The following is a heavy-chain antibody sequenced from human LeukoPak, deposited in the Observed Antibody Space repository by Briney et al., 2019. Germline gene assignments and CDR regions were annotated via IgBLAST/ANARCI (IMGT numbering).Heavy chain of an antibody. CDR3: ARRDISSGWSFDY. CDR2: IYHSGST. D-gene: IGHD6-19*01. J-gene: IGHJ4*02. V-gene: IGHV4-59*12. Sequence: PSETLSLTCSVSTDSTNTYYWSWIRQSPGKGLEWIGHIYHSGSTDYNPSFKSRVTMSIDTTEDQVSLTIRSVTAADTAFYYCARRDISSGWSFDYWGQGTLVTVSS. CDR1: TDSTNTYY.